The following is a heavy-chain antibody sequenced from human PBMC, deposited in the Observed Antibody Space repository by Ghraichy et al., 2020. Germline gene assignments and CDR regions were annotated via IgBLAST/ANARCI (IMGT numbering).Heavy chain of an antibody. D-gene: IGHD2-15*01. V-gene: IGHV4-39*02. CDR3: AAARIVQVVGARKHNWFDP. CDR2: LYYSGHS. Sequence: GSLRLSCSVSGDSIGSRSYYWGWVRQPPGKGLEWISSLYYSGHSYDNPSLKSRLIVSLDKSRNHFSLKLASVTAADTAVYFCAAARIVQVVGARKHNWFDPWGQGILVVVSA. CDR1: GDSIGSRSYY. J-gene: IGHJ5*02.